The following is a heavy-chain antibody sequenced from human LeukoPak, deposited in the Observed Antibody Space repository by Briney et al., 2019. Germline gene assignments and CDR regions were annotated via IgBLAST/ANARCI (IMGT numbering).Heavy chain of an antibody. J-gene: IGHJ5*02. Sequence: SETLSLTCTVSGGSISSSSYYWGWIRQPPGKGLEWIGSIYYSGSTYYNPSLKSRVTISVDTSKNQFSLKLSSVTAADTAVYYCARGVYGFWSGYKQNWFDPWDQGTLVTVSS. CDR3: ARGVYGFWSGYKQNWFDP. CDR1: GGSISSSSYY. D-gene: IGHD3-3*01. V-gene: IGHV4-39*01. CDR2: IYYSGST.